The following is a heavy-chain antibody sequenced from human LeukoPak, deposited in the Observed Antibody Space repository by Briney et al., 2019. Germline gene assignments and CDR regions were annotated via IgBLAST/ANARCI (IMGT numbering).Heavy chain of an antibody. CDR1: GYSFTSYW. CDR3: ARAARYYYFDY. J-gene: IGHJ4*02. D-gene: IGHD6-6*01. V-gene: IGHV5-51*01. Sequence: GESLEISCKGSGYSFTSYWIGWGRQMPGKGLEWMGIIYPGDSDTRYSPSFQGQVTISADKSISTAYLQWSSLKASDTAMYYCARAARYYYFDYWGQGTLVTVSS. CDR2: IYPGDSDT.